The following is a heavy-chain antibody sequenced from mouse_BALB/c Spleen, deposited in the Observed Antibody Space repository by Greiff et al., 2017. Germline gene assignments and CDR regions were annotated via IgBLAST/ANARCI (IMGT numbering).Heavy chain of an antibody. V-gene: IGHV1S56*01. J-gene: IGHJ2*01. CDR1: GYTFTSYY. Sequence: QVQLKESGPELVKPGASVRISCKASGYTFTSYYIHWVKQRPGQGLEWIGWIYPGNVNTKYNEKFKGKATLTADKSSSTAYMQLSSLTSEDSAVYFCARGENGNYFDYWGQGTTLTGSS. CDR2: IYPGNVNT. D-gene: IGHD1-3*01. CDR3: ARGENGNYFDY.